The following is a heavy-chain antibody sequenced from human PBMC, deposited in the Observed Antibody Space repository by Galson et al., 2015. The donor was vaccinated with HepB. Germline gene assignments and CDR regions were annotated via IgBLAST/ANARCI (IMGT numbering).Heavy chain of an antibody. CDR3: ARGRFFGYCSSTSCYMPLDY. Sequence: SETLSLTCTVSGGSVSSGSYYWSWIRQPPGKGLEWIGYIYYSGSTNYNPSLKSRVTISVDTSKNQFSLKLSSVTAADTAVYYCARGRFFGYCSSTSCYMPLDYWGQGTLVTVSS. CDR2: IYYSGST. CDR1: GGSVSSGSYY. D-gene: IGHD2-2*02. J-gene: IGHJ4*02. V-gene: IGHV4-61*01.